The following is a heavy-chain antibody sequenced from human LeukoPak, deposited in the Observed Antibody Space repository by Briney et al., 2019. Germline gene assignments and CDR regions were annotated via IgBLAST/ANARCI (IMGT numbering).Heavy chain of an antibody. CDR3: AKGSRYYYYYGVDV. Sequence: PGGSLRLSCVVSGFTFSSYAMSWVRQAPGQGLEWVSSVSGGGQTTYYADSVKGRFTISRDNSRNTMYLQMDSLRAEDTAVYYCAKGSRYYYYYGVDVWGQGTTVTASS. CDR1: GFTFSSYA. V-gene: IGHV3-23*01. J-gene: IGHJ6*02. CDR2: VSGGGQTT.